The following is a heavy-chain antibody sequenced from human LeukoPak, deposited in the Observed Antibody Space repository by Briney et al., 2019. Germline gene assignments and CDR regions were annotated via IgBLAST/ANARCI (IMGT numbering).Heavy chain of an antibody. J-gene: IGHJ5*02. CDR2: IYAGGST. CDR3: AREEETVKAFGP. Sequence: GGSLRLSCAASGFTVSSSYVNWVRQAPGKGLEWVSIIYAGGSTYYAGSVEGRFTISRDNSKNTLYLQMNSLRAEDTAVYYCAREEETVKAFGPWGQGTLVTVSS. CDR1: GFTVSSSY. D-gene: IGHD4-17*01. V-gene: IGHV3-53*01.